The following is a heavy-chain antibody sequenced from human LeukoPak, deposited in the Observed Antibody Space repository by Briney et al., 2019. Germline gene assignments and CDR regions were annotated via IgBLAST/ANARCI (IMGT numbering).Heavy chain of an antibody. J-gene: IGHJ4*02. Sequence: SQTLSLTCTVSGGSISSGDYYWSWIRQPPGKGLEWIGYIYYSGSTYYNPSLKSRVTISVDTSKNQFSLKLSSVTAADTAVYYWARGGGYCSSTSCFYFDYWGQGTLVTVSS. D-gene: IGHD2-2*01. V-gene: IGHV4-30-4*01. CDR3: ARGGGYCSSTSCFYFDY. CDR2: IYYSGST. CDR1: GGSISSGDYY.